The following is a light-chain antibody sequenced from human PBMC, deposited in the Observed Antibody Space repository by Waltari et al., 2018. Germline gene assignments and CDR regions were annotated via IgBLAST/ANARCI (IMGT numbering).Light chain of an antibody. CDR1: SSNIGGNP. CDR2: NND. Sequence: QSVLTQPPSAFGTPGQRVTISCSGSSSNIGGNPVNWYQQLPGTAPKLLIYNNDQRPSGVPDRFSGSKSGTSASLAISRLQSEDEADYYCAAWDDSRNGPVFGGGTKLPVL. V-gene: IGLV1-44*01. CDR3: AAWDDSRNGPV. J-gene: IGLJ3*02.